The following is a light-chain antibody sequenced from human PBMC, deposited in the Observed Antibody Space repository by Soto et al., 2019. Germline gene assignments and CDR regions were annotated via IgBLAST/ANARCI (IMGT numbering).Light chain of an antibody. V-gene: IGKV3-20*01. Sequence: EIVLTQSPGTLSLSPGERATLSCRASQSVSSNYLAWFQQKPGQAPRLPIYGASSRASGIPDRFSGSGSGTDLPLTISRLEPEDFAVYYCQQYGSSPYTFGQGTKLEIK. J-gene: IGKJ2*01. CDR2: GAS. CDR1: QSVSSNY. CDR3: QQYGSSPYT.